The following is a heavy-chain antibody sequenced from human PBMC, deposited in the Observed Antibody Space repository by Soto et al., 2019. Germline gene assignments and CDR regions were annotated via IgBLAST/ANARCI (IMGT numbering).Heavy chain of an antibody. Sequence: EVQMVESGGGLVQPGGSLRLSCAASGFTFSTYEMNWVRQAPGKGLEWVSYISGSGGTIYYADSVKGRFTISRDNAKNSLYLQMNSLRAEDTDVYYCAAGLTARGYSYGWSRYYYGMDVWGQGTTVTVSS. CDR3: AAGLTARGYSYGWSRYYYGMDV. D-gene: IGHD5-18*01. J-gene: IGHJ6*02. V-gene: IGHV3-48*03. CDR2: ISGSGGTI. CDR1: GFTFSTYE.